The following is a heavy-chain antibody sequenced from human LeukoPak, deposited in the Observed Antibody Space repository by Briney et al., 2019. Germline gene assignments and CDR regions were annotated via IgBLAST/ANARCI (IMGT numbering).Heavy chain of an antibody. D-gene: IGHD2-2*01. V-gene: IGHV4-31*03. J-gene: IGHJ5*02. CDR3: AREPCSSTSCYYNWFDP. CDR1: GGSISSGGYY. Sequence: SESLSLTCTVSGGSISSGGYYWSWIRQHPGKGLEWIGYIYYSGSTYYNPSLKSRVTISVDTSKNQFSLKLSSVTAADTAVYYCAREPCSSTSCYYNWFDPWGQGTLVTVSS. CDR2: IYYSGST.